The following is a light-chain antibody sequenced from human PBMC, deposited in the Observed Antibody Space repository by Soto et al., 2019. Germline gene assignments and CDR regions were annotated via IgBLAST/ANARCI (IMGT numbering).Light chain of an antibody. CDR1: QSVSTY. CDR3: QQGSNWPPGLT. J-gene: IGKJ4*01. V-gene: IGKV3-11*01. CDR2: DAF. Sequence: EIVLTQSPATLSLSPGERATLSCRASQSVSTYLAWYQQKPGQTPRLLIYDAFNRATGIPARFSGSGSGPDFPLTISSLEPEDFAVYYCQQGSNWPPGLTFGGGSKVEIK.